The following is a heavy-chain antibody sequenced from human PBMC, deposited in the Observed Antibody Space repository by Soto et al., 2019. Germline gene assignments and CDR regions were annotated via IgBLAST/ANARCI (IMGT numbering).Heavy chain of an antibody. CDR3: ARAGCDGGSCYTLVGLRYGMDV. D-gene: IGHD2-15*01. CDR1: GFTFRSYV. J-gene: IGHJ6*02. V-gene: IGHV3-30-3*01. Sequence: QVQLVESGGGVVQPGRSLRLSCVASGFTFRSYVMYWVRQAPGKGLEWVAVISYDGNNKYYADSVKGRFTISRDNSKNTLYLQMNSPRAEDTAVYYCARAGCDGGSCYTLVGLRYGMDVWGQGTTVTVSS. CDR2: ISYDGNNK.